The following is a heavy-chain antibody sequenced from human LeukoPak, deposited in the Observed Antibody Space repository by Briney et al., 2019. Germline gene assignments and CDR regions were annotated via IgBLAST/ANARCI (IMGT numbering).Heavy chain of an antibody. V-gene: IGHV4-59*01. CDR1: GGSISSYY. Sequence: PSETLSLTCTVSGGSISSYYWSWIRQPPGKGLEWIGYIYYSGSTNYNPSLKSRVTISVDTSKNQFSLKLSSVTAADTAVYYCARLAEDFWSGYFPYYFDYWGQGTLVTVSS. CDR2: IYYSGST. D-gene: IGHD3-3*01. J-gene: IGHJ4*02. CDR3: ARLAEDFWSGYFPYYFDY.